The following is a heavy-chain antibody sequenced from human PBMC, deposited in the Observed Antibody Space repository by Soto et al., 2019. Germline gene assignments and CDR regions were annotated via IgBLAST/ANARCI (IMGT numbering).Heavy chain of an antibody. J-gene: IGHJ4*02. CDR1: GYTFTTYI. CDR3: ARGGGGTLGFDY. V-gene: IGHV1-18*04. CDR2: ISAYNGNT. Sequence: VHLVQSGGEVRKPGASVKVSCKASGYTFTTYIISWVRQAPGQGLEWMGWISAYNGNTQYAQKFQDRVTMTTDTSTSTAYMELRSLRSDDTAMYYCARGGGGTLGFDYWGQGALITVSS. D-gene: IGHD1-1*01.